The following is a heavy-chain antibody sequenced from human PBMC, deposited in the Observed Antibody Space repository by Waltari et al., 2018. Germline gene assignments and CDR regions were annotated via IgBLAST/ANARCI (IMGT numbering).Heavy chain of an antibody. Sequence: QVQLQESGPGLVKPSETLSLTCTVSGGSMTNYYWSWVRQAPGKGLEWIGYIHYTGTTTYNPTRKSRVTISIDTAKNQFSLKLTSVTAADTAVYYCSRTPYRLGSYWGQGILVTVSS. CDR1: GGSMTNYY. V-gene: IGHV4-59*12. D-gene: IGHD1-26*01. CDR2: IHYTGTT. J-gene: IGHJ4*02. CDR3: SRTPYRLGSY.